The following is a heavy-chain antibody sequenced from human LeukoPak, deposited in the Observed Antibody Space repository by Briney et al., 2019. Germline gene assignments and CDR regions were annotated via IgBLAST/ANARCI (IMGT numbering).Heavy chain of an antibody. CDR3: ARDLTVRDTYFDY. CDR1: GFTFSSYA. CDR2: ISYDGSNK. V-gene: IGHV3-30*04. J-gene: IGHJ4*02. D-gene: IGHD3-10*01. Sequence: GGSLRLSCAASGFTFSSYAMHWVRQAPGKGLEWVAVISYDGSNKYYADSVKGRFTISRDNSKNTLYLQMNSLRAEDTAVYYRARDLTVRDTYFDYWGQGTLVTVSS.